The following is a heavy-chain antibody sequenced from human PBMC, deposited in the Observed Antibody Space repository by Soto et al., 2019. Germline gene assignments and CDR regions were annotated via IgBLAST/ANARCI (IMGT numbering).Heavy chain of an antibody. Sequence: ASVKVSCKASGYTFTSYYMHLVRQAPGQGIEWMGIINPSDGSTGYAQKFQGRDTMTRDTSTTTVYMEVSSLRSEDTAVYYCALNAFDFWGQGTMVTVSS. CDR3: ALNAFDF. CDR1: GYTFTSYY. CDR2: INPSDGST. V-gene: IGHV1-46*01. J-gene: IGHJ3*01.